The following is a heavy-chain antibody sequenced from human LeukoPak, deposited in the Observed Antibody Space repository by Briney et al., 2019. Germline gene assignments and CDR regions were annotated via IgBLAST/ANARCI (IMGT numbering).Heavy chain of an antibody. CDR2: IKQDGSEK. J-gene: IGHJ5*02. CDR3: ARDVLTGYPNWFDP. CDR1: GFTFSSYW. Sequence: GGSLRLSCAASGFTFSSYWMSWVRQAPGKGLEWVANIKQDGSEKYYVDSVKGRFAISRDNAKNSLYLQMNSLRAEDTAVYYCARDVLTGYPNWFDPWGQGTLVTVPS. V-gene: IGHV3-7*03. D-gene: IGHD3-9*01.